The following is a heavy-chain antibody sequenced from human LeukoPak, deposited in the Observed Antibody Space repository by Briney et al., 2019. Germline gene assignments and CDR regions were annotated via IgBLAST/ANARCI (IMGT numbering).Heavy chain of an antibody. J-gene: IGHJ4*02. D-gene: IGHD1-26*01. CDR1: GGSISSRSYY. Sequence: SETLSLTCTVSGGSISSRSYYWGWIPQPPGKGLEWIANIYYSGDTYYNPSLKSRVTISVDTSKNQFSLKLSSVAAADTAVYYCARDRSRWDLLPFDSWGQGTLVTVSS. CDR3: ARDRSRWDLLPFDS. CDR2: IYYSGDT. V-gene: IGHV4-39*07.